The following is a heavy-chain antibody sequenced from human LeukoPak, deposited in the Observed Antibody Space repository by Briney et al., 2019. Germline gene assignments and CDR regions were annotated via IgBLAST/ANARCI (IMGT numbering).Heavy chain of an antibody. D-gene: IGHD2-15*01. CDR1: GFTFGDYA. J-gene: IGHJ4*02. V-gene: IGHV3-49*04. CDR3: TRVRPGCSGGSCYFDY. CDR2: IRSKAYGGTT. Sequence: PGGSLRLSCTASGFTFGDYATSWVRQAPGKGLEWVGFIRSKAYGGTTEYAASVKGRFTISRDDSKSIAYLQINSLKTEDTAVYYCTRVRPGCSGGSCYFDYWGQGTLVTVSS.